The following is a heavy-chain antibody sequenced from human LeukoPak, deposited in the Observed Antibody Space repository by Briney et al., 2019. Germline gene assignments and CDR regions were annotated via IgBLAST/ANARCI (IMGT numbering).Heavy chain of an antibody. CDR2: IYYSGST. V-gene: IGHV4-39*01. D-gene: IGHD2-8*01. J-gene: IGHJ4*02. CDR1: GGSTSSSSYY. Sequence: SETLSLTCTVSGGSTSSSSYYWGWIRQPPGKGLEWIGSIYYSGSTYYNPSLKSRVTISVDTSKNQFSLKLSSVTAAVTAVYYCARHLSGGLMVYASFDYWGQGTLVTVSS. CDR3: ARHLSGGLMVYASFDY.